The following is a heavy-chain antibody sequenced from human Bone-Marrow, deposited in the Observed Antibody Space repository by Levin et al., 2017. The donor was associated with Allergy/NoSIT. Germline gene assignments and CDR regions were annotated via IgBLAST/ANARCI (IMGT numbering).Heavy chain of an antibody. CDR3: ARVVGARKGYFDY. CDR1: GYTFTGYY. D-gene: IGHD1-26*01. CDR2: INPNSGGT. J-gene: IGHJ4*02. Sequence: GESLKISCKASGYTFTGYYMHWVRQAPGQGLEWMGWINPNSGGTNYAQKFQGRVTMTRDTSISTAYMELSRLRSDDTAVYYCARVVGARKGYFDYWGQGTLVTVSS. V-gene: IGHV1-2*02.